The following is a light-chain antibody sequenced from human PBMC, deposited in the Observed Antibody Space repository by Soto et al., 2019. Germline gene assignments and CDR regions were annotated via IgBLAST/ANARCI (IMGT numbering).Light chain of an antibody. CDR2: GAS. CDR3: QQYGSSPRYT. CDR1: QSVSSSY. J-gene: IGKJ2*01. Sequence: EIVLTQSPGTLSLSPGERATLSCRASQSVSSSYLAWYQQKPGQAPRLLIYGASSRATCIPDRFSGSGSGTYFTLTISRLEPEDFAVYYCQQYGSSPRYTFGQGTELEIK. V-gene: IGKV3-20*01.